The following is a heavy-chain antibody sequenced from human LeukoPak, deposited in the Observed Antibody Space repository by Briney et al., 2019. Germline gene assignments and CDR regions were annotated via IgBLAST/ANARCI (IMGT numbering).Heavy chain of an antibody. V-gene: IGHV3-7*03. Sequence: GGSLRLSCAASGFTFSSYWMSWVRQAPGKGLEWVANIKQDGSEKYYVDSVKGRFTISRDNSKNTLYLQMNSLRAEDTAVYYCAKDLGYSSGWYFGYWGQGTLVTVSS. CDR2: IKQDGSEK. CDR3: AKDLGYSSGWYFGY. J-gene: IGHJ4*02. CDR1: GFTFSSYW. D-gene: IGHD6-19*01.